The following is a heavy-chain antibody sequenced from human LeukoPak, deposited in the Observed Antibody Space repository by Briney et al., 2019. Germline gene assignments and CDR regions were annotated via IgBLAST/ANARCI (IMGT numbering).Heavy chain of an antibody. D-gene: IGHD6-19*01. CDR2: IGGSGSST. CDR3: AKKGAVAVSLDYFDY. J-gene: IGHJ4*02. CDR1: GFTFSSYG. Sequence: GRSLRLSCAASGFTFSSYGMSWVRQAPGQGLEWVSGIGGSGSSTYYTDSVKGRFTISRDNAKNTLYLQMNSLRVVDTAVYYCAKKGAVAVSLDYFDYWGQGTLVTVSS. V-gene: IGHV3-23*01.